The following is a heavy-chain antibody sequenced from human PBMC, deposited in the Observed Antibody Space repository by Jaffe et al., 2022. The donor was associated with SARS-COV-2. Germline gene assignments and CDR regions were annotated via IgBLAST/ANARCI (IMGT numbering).Heavy chain of an antibody. CDR2: IFHSGST. D-gene: IGHD2-15*01. CDR3: ARVVVGSTRKWVDP. CDR1: GGSISYHY. V-gene: IGHV4-59*11. J-gene: IGHJ5*02. Sequence: QVQLQESGPGLVKSSETLSLTCTVSGGSISYHYWSWIRQPPGKGLEWIGYIFHSGSTNYNPSLESRVTISVDASKNQFALKLSSVTAADTAVYYCARVVVGSTRKWVDPLGQGTLVSVSS.